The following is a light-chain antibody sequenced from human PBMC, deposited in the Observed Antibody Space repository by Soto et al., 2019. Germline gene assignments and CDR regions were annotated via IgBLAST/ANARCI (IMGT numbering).Light chain of an antibody. CDR2: LGS. Sequence: DIVMTQSPLSLPVIPGEPASISCRSSQSLLQSNGYNYLDWYLQKPGQSPQLLIYLGSNRASGVPDRFSGSGSGTDFTLKISRVEAEDVGIYYCMHGDTFGGGTKVQIK. V-gene: IGKV2-28*01. CDR3: MHGDT. J-gene: IGKJ4*01. CDR1: QSLLQSNGYNY.